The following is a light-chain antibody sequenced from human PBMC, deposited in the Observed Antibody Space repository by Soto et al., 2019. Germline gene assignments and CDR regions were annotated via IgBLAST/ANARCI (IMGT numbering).Light chain of an antibody. CDR1: RNISPKSDDRNY. CDR3: HQYFSTPPI. J-gene: IGKJ4*01. Sequence: DIVMTQSPASLAVSLCESASINCTSARNISPKSDDRNYVAWYQQKPVQPPKLIIYWASTRESGVPDRFSGSGSGTDFTLTISSLQAEDVAVYFCHQYFSTPPIFGGGTKVDIK. V-gene: IGKV4-1*01. CDR2: WAS.